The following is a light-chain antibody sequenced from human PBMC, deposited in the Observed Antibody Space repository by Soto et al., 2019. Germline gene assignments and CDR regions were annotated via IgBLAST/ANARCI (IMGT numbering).Light chain of an antibody. Sequence: DIKMTQSPSSVYASIGDRVTITCRATPDITWLVWYQQKPGKAPKCLMSAASSFQSGVPSRFSASRSGTDFTLTISSLQAEDFATYFGQQADRVPLTFGGGTKVEI. CDR1: PDITW. CDR2: AAS. V-gene: IGKV1-12*01. J-gene: IGKJ4*01. CDR3: QQADRVPLT.